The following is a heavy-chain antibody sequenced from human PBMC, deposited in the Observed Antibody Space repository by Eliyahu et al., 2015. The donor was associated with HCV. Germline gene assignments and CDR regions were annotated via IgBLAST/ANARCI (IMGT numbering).Heavy chain of an antibody. CDR2: IVVGSGDT. V-gene: IGHV1-58*01. CDR1: GFTFTSSA. J-gene: IGHJ3*02. Sequence: QMQLVQSGPDVKKPGTSVKVSCKASGFTFTSSAVQWVRQARGQRLEWIGWIVVGSGDTNYAQKFQERVTLTRDMSTSTAYMELSSLRSEDTAIYYCAAVRNTAMVWDAFDIWGQGTMVTVSS. CDR3: AAVRNTAMVWDAFDI. D-gene: IGHD5-18*01.